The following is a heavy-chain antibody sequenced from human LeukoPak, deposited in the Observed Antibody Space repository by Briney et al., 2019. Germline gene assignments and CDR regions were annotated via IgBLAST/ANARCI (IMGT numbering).Heavy chain of an antibody. V-gene: IGHV1-2*02. CDR2: INPNSGGT. CDR3: ARSRDGYNSLDY. Sequence: GASMKVSCKASGYTFTGYYMHWVRQAPGQGLEWMGWINPNSGGTNYAQKFQGRVTMTRDTSISTAYMELSRLRSDDTAVYYCARSRDGYNSLDYWGQGALVTVSS. J-gene: IGHJ4*02. D-gene: IGHD5-24*01. CDR1: GYTFTGYY.